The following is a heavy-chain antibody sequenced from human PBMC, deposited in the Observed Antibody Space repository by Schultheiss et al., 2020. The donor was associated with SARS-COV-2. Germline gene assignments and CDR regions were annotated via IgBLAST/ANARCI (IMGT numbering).Heavy chain of an antibody. CDR2: IYYSGST. Sequence: SETLSLTCTVSGGSISSSSYYWGWIRQPPGKGLEWIGSIYYSGSTYYNPSLKSRVTISVDTSKNQFSLKLSSVTAADTAVYYCARVWSGCSSTSCYTGDYYYYYMDVWGKGTTVTVSS. CDR3: ARVWSGCSSTSCYTGDYYYYYMDV. J-gene: IGHJ6*03. V-gene: IGHV4-39*07. CDR1: GGSISSSSYY. D-gene: IGHD2-2*02.